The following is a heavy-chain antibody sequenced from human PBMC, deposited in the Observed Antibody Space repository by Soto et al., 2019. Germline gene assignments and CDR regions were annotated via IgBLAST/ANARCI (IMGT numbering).Heavy chain of an antibody. V-gene: IGHV3-23*01. CDR3: ASLAGYYYYGMDV. Sequence: PGGSLRLSCAASGFTFSSYAMSWVRQAPGKGLEWVSAISGSGGSTYYADSVKGRFTISRDNSKNTLHLQMNSLRAEDTAVYYCASLAGYYYYGMDVWGQGTTVTVSS. CDR2: ISGSGGST. J-gene: IGHJ6*02. CDR1: GFTFSSYA.